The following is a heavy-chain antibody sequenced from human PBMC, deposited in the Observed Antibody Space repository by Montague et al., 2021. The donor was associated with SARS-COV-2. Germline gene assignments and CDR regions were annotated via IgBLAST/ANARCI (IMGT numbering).Heavy chain of an antibody. J-gene: IGHJ6*02. V-gene: IGHV4-4*07. CDR2: IHTNRST. CDR3: ASGKDYDFWSGYYSHDYVAGMDV. Sequence: SETLSLTCTVSGGSTSSCSCRWIRHSPPAGLELVWIIHTNRSTDSNHSLTLRITITVYISKNQFSLTLSSVTAADTAVYYCASGKDYDFWSGYYSHDYVAGMDVWGQGTTVTVSS. D-gene: IGHD3-3*01. CDR1: GGSTSSCS.